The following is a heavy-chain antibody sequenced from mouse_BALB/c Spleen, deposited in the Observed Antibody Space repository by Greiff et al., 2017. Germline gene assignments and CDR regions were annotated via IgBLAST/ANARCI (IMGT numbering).Heavy chain of an antibody. J-gene: IGHJ4*01. CDR1: GFNIKDSY. Sequence: EVQLQQSGAELVKPGASVKLSCTASGFNIKDSYMHWVKQRPEQGLEWIGRIDPANGNTKYDPKFQGKATITADTSSNTAYLQLSRLTSEDTAVYYCAHYDYYAMDYWGQGTSVTVSS. V-gene: IGHV14-3*02. CDR2: IDPANGNT. D-gene: IGHD1-1*01. CDR3: AHYDYYAMDY.